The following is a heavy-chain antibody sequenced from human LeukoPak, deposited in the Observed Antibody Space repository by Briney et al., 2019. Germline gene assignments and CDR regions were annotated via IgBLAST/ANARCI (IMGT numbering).Heavy chain of an antibody. D-gene: IGHD1-26*01. CDR3: ARHAIYSGDYPFWFDP. CDR2: IYYSGGT. J-gene: IGHJ5*02. Sequence: SETLSLTCTGSGGSIGSYYWSWIRQPPGKGLEWIAFIYYSGGTNYNPSLKSRASISLDTSKNLCSLRLSSVTAADTAVYYCARHAIYSGDYPFWFDPWGLGTLVTVSS. CDR1: GGSIGSYY. V-gene: IGHV4-59*08.